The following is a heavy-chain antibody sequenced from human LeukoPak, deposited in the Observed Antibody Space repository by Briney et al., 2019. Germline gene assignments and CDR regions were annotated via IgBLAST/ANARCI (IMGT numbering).Heavy chain of an antibody. J-gene: IGHJ6*03. V-gene: IGHV4-39*07. CDR2: IYYSGST. CDR3: ARAVGPDFWSGYYPGDYYYYYMDV. Sequence: PSETLSLTCTVSGGSISSSSYYWGWIRQPPGKGLEWIGGIYYSGSTYYNPSLKSRVTISVDTSKNQFSLKLSSVTAADTAVYYCARAVGPDFWSGYYPGDYYYYYMDVWGKGTTVTVSS. CDR1: GGSISSSSYY. D-gene: IGHD3-3*01.